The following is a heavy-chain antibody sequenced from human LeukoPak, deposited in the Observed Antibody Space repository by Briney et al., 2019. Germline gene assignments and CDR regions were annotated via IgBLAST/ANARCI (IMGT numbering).Heavy chain of an antibody. Sequence: GRSLRLSCAASGFTFSSYAMHWVRQAPGKGLEWVAVISYDGSNKYYADSVKGRFTISRGNSKNTLYLQMNSLRAEDTAVYYCAREGFIVVVPAAPYYFDYWGQGTLVTASS. D-gene: IGHD2-2*01. V-gene: IGHV3-30-3*01. CDR3: AREGFIVVVPAAPYYFDY. J-gene: IGHJ4*02. CDR2: ISYDGSNK. CDR1: GFTFSSYA.